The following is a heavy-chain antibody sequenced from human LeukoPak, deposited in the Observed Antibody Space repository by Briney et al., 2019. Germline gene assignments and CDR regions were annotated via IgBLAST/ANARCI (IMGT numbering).Heavy chain of an antibody. Sequence: SVKVSCKASGGTFSSYAISWVRQAPGQGLEWMGRIIPILGIANYAQKFRGRVTITADKSTSTAYMELSSLRSEATAVYYCARVGAPTYCSSTSCPGVLTGWFDPWGQGTLVTVSS. V-gene: IGHV1-69*04. CDR3: ARVGAPTYCSSTSCPGVLTGWFDP. D-gene: IGHD2-2*01. CDR2: IIPILGIA. CDR1: GGTFSSYA. J-gene: IGHJ5*02.